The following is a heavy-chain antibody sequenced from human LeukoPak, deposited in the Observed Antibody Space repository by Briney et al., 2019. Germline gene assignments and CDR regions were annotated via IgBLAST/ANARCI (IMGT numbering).Heavy chain of an antibody. Sequence: TGGSLRLSCAASGFTFSSYGMHWVRQAPGKGLEWVAFIRYDGSNKYYADSVKGRFTISRDNSKNTLYLQMNSLRAEDTAVYYCAKEAPDYYDSSGYCFDYWGQGTLVTVSS. V-gene: IGHV3-30*02. CDR3: AKEAPDYYDSSGYCFDY. CDR1: GFTFSSYG. CDR2: IRYDGSNK. J-gene: IGHJ4*02. D-gene: IGHD3-22*01.